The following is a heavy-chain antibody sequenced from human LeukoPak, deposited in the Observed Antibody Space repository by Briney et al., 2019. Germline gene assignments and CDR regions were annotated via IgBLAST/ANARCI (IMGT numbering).Heavy chain of an antibody. CDR3: ARGTAAPRVRNYGMDV. CDR2: ISTYNGNT. CDR1: GYTFTSYG. V-gene: IGHV1-18*01. D-gene: IGHD6-13*01. Sequence: ASVKVSCKASGYTFTSYGISWVRQAPGQGLEWMGWISTYNGNTNYAQKLQGRVTMTTDTSTSTAYMELRSLRSDDTAVYYCARGTAAPRVRNYGMDVWGQGTTVTVSS. J-gene: IGHJ6*02.